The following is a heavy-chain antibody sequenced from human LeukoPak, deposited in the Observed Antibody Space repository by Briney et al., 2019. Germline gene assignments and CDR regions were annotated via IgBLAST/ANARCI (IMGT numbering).Heavy chain of an antibody. CDR3: AKDIAAAGKTIDY. J-gene: IGHJ4*02. CDR1: GFTFDDYA. D-gene: IGHD6-13*01. CDR2: ISWNSGSI. V-gene: IGHV3-9*01. Sequence: GGSLRLSCAASGFTFDDYAMPWVRQAPGKGLEWVSGISWNSGSIGYADSVKGRFTISRDNAKNSLYLQTNSLRAEDTALYYCAKDIAAAGKTIDYWGQGTLVTVSS.